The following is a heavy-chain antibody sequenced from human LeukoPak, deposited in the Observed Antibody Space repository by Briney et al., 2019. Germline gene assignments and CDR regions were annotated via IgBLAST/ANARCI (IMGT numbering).Heavy chain of an antibody. J-gene: IGHJ4*02. V-gene: IGHV3-66*01. D-gene: IGHD3-22*01. CDR3: AKNLYYYDSSGHLFDY. CDR2: IYSGGST. CDR1: GFTVSSNY. Sequence: GGSLRLSCAASGFTVSSNYMSWVRQAPGKGLEWVSVIYSGGSTYYADSVKGRFTISRHNSKNTLYLQMNSLRAEDTAVYYCAKNLYYYDSSGHLFDYWGQGTLVTVSS.